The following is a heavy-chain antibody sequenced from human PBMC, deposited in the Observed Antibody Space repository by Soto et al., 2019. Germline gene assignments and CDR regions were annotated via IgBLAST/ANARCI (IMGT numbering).Heavy chain of an antibody. D-gene: IGHD6-6*01. V-gene: IGHV1-69*02. CDR1: GGTFSSYT. Sequence: QVQLVQSGAEVKKPGSSVKVSCKASGGTFSSYTISWVRQAPGQGLEWMGRIIPILGIANYAQKFQGRVXXXXXXXXXXXXXXXXXXXXXXXXXXXXXXEGQLVPQFDYWGQGTLVTVSS. CDR2: IIPILGIA. J-gene: IGHJ4*02. CDR3: XXEGQLVPQFDY.